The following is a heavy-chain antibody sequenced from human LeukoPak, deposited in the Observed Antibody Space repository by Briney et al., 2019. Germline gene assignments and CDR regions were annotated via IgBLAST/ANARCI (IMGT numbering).Heavy chain of an antibody. D-gene: IGHD7-27*01. CDR2: ISGSGGST. CDR1: GFTFSSYA. V-gene: IGHV3-23*01. J-gene: IGHJ4*02. CDR3: AKDGPDWGSYFDC. Sequence: GGSLRLSCAASGFTFSSYAMSWVRQAPGKGLEWVSAISGSGGSTNYADSVKGRFTISRDNSKNTLYLQMNSLRAEDTAIYYCAKDGPDWGSYFDCWGQGTLVTVSS.